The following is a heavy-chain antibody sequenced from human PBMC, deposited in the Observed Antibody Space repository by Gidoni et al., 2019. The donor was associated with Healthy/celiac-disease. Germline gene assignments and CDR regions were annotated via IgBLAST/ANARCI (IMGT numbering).Heavy chain of an antibody. Sequence: QVTLRESGPALVTPTQTLTLTCTFSGFSLSTSGMCVSWIRQPPGKALEWLARIDWDDDKYYSTSLKTRLTISKDTSKNQVVLTMTNMDPVDTATYYCARGLLYCSGGSCYGNWFDPWGQGTLVTVSS. CDR3: ARGLLYCSGGSCYGNWFDP. CDR2: IDWDDDK. D-gene: IGHD2-15*01. CDR1: GFSLSTSGMC. J-gene: IGHJ5*02. V-gene: IGHV2-70*15.